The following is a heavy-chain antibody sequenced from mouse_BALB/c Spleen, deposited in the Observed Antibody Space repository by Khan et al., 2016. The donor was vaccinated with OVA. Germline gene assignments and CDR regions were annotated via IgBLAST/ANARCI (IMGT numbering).Heavy chain of an antibody. V-gene: IGHV5-6*01. Sequence: EVELVESGGDVVKPGGSLKLSCAVSGFTFSTYGMSWVRQTLDKRLEWVATVSTGGHYTYYPDTVKGRFSISRDNAKNTLYLQMCSLESEDTAIFYCARLAYYDDSEGFAYWGQGTLVTVSA. CDR1: GFTFSTYG. CDR3: ARLAYYDDSEGFAY. J-gene: IGHJ3*01. CDR2: VSTGGHYT. D-gene: IGHD1-1*01.